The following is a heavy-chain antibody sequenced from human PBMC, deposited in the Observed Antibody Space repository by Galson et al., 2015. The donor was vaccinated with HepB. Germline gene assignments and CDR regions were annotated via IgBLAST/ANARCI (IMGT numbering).Heavy chain of an antibody. J-gene: IGHJ4*02. CDR1: GFTFSSYA. CDR3: AKSMAARPGSFDY. V-gene: IGHV3-23*01. CDR2: ISANTGNT. D-gene: IGHD6-6*01. Sequence: SLRLSCAASGFTFSSYAVSWVRQAQGKGLEWVSTISANTGNTYYADSVKGRFTISRDNSKNTLYLQMNTLRAEDTAVYYCAKSMAARPGSFDYWGQGTLVTVSS.